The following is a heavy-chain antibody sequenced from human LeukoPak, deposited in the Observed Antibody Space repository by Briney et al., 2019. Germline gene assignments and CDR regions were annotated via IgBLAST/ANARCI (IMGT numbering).Heavy chain of an antibody. J-gene: IGHJ4*02. CDR2: IYHSGST. D-gene: IGHD2-15*01. CDR1: GYSISSGYY. V-gene: IGHV4-38-2*02. CDR3: ARGEGRS. Sequence: SETLSLTCTVSGYSISSGYYWGWIRQPPGKGLEWIGSIYHSGSTYYDPSLKSRVTISVDTSKNQFSLKLSSVTAADTAVYYCARGEGRSWGQGALVTVSS.